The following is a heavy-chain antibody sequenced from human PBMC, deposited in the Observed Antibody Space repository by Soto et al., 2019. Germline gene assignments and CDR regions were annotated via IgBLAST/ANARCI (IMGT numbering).Heavy chain of an antibody. CDR3: ATRDYGDSQRGGRSSYGMDV. Sequence: EVQLVESGGGLVQPGGSLRLSCAASGFTFSSYSMNWVHPAPGKGLEWVSYINSSSRTIYYADSVKGRFTISSDDAKNSPYLQMNSLRDEDTAVYYCATRDYGDSQRGGRSSYGMDVWGQGTTVTVSS. V-gene: IGHV3-48*02. CDR2: INSSSRTI. J-gene: IGHJ6*02. D-gene: IGHD4-17*01. CDR1: GFTFSSYS.